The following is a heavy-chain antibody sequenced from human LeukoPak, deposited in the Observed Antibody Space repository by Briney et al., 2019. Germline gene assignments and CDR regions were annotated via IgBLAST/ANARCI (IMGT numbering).Heavy chain of an antibody. Sequence: SETLSLTCTVSGGSLSSYYWSWPRQPAGKGLEGIGRIYTSGSTNHNPSLKSRVTISVDTSKNQFSLKLISVTAADTAMYYCASTYSLYDAFDIWGQGTMVTVSS. J-gene: IGHJ3*02. CDR1: GGSLSSYY. V-gene: IGHV4-4*07. CDR2: IYTSGST. D-gene: IGHD1-26*01. CDR3: ASTYSLYDAFDI.